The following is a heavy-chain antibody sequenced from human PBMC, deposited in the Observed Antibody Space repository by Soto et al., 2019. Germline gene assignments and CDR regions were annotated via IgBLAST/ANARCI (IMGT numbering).Heavy chain of an antibody. J-gene: IGHJ6*02. CDR1: GGSISSGGYY. V-gene: IGHV4-31*03. CDR3: ARDFSWGIAARPRRGMDV. Sequence: SETLSLTCTVSGGSISSGGYYWSWIRQHPGKGLEWIGCIYYSGGTYYNPSLKSRVTISVDTSKNQFSLKLSSVTAADTAVYYCARDFSWGIAARPRRGMDVWGQGTTVTVSS. D-gene: IGHD6-6*01. CDR2: IYYSGGT.